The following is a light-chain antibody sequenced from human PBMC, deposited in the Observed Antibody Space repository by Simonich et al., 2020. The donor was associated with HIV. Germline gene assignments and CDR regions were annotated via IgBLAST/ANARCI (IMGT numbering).Light chain of an antibody. V-gene: IGLV2-11*01. CDR3: SSYAGSNNHV. J-gene: IGLJ1*01. CDR2: DVS. Sequence: SALTQPRSVSGSPGQSVTISCTGTSSDVGGYIYISWYQHHPGKVPKLSIYDVSKRPSGVSNRFSGSKSGNPASLTVAGLQAEDEADYYCSSYAGSNNHVFGSGTKVTVL. CDR1: SSDVGGYIY.